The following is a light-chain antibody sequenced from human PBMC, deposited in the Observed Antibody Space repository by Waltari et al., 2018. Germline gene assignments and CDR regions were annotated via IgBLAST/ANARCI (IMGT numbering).Light chain of an antibody. J-gene: IGLJ2*01. CDR2: GNR. Sequence: QSVLTQPPSVSGAPGQRVTIPCPGRRSNLGQGSNVHWYQQLPGTAPKILIYGNRNRPSGVPDRFSGSKSGTSASLAITGLQAEDEADYYCQSYDSSLSVVFGGGTRLTVL. CDR1: RSNLGQGSN. CDR3: QSYDSSLSVV. V-gene: IGLV1-40*01.